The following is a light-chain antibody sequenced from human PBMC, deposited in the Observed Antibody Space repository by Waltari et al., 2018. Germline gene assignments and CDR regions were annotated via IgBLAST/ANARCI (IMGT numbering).Light chain of an antibody. Sequence: QSAMTQPAPVSGSPGPPIPLSCTGPITDLGSHHPVPWYQQYPGKAPQLIIYDVTQRPSGISTRFSGSKSGNTASLTISGLQAEDEADYFCNSHSTTTPVVFGGGTKVTVL. CDR1: ITDLGSHHP. CDR3: NSHSTTTPVV. V-gene: IGLV2-14*03. CDR2: DVT. J-gene: IGLJ2*01.